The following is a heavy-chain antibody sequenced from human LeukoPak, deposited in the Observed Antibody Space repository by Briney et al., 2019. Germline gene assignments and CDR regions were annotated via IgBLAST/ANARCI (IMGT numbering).Heavy chain of an antibody. CDR3: ARESVAGYYGSGSCYIGNLDY. CDR2: ISYDGSNK. CDR1: GFTFSSYG. Sequence: GGSLRLSCAASGFTFSSYGLNWVRQAPGKGLEWVAVISYDGSNKYYADSVKGRFTISRDNSKNTLYLQMNSLRAEDTAVYYCARESVAGYYGSGSCYIGNLDYWGQGTLVTVSS. J-gene: IGHJ4*02. D-gene: IGHD3-10*01. V-gene: IGHV3-30*03.